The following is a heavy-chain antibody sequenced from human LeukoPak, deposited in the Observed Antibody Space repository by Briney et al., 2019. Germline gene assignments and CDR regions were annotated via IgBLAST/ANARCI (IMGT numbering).Heavy chain of an antibody. CDR1: GGSISSYY. J-gene: IGHJ6*02. CDR3: ARARGTAMAHYYYGMDV. D-gene: IGHD5-18*01. Sequence: SETLSLTCTVSGGSISSYYWSWIRQPPGKGLEWIGYIYYSGSTNYNPSLKSRVTISVDTSKNQFSLKLSSVTAADTAVYYCARARGTAMAHYYYGMDVWGQGTTVTVSS. CDR2: IYYSGST. V-gene: IGHV4-59*01.